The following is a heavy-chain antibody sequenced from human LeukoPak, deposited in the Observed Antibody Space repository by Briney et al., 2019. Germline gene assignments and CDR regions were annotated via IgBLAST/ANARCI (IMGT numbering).Heavy chain of an antibody. CDR3: ARSDQPYCSGGSCYLLDY. J-gene: IGHJ4*02. CDR2: INPNSGGT. CDR1: GYTFTSYG. V-gene: IGHV1-2*02. Sequence: GASVKVSCKASGYTFTSYGISWVRQAPGQGLEWMGWINPNSGGTNYAQKFQGRVTMTRDTSISTAYMELSRLRSDDTAVYYCARSDQPYCSGGSCYLLDYWGQGTLVTVSS. D-gene: IGHD2-15*01.